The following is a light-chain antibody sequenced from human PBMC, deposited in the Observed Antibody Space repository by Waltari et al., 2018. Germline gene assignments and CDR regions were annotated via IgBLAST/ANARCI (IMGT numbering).Light chain of an antibody. Sequence: QSVLTQPPSVSGAPGQRVTISCTGSSSNIGAGSDVHWYQQLPGTAPKLPLYANSNRPSGVPDRFSGSKSGTSASLAITGLQAEDEADYYCQSYDSSLSAVFGGGTQLTVL. J-gene: IGLJ7*01. V-gene: IGLV1-40*01. CDR2: ANS. CDR3: QSYDSSLSAV. CDR1: SSNIGAGSD.